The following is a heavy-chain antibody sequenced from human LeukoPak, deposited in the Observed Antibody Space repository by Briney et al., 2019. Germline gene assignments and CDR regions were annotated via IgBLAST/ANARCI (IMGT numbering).Heavy chain of an antibody. CDR1: GFTYSSYS. CDR2: IISSSSYI. D-gene: IGHD1-26*01. J-gene: IGHJ3*02. V-gene: IGHV3-21*01. CDR3: AREGHFEWELLVAFDI. Sequence: GGSLTLSCAPSGFTYSSYSMNWARHARGRGLECVSSIISSSSYINYADSVKGRFTISRDNTKNSLYLKMNSLRAEDTAVYYCAREGHFEWELLVAFDIWGQGTMVTVSS.